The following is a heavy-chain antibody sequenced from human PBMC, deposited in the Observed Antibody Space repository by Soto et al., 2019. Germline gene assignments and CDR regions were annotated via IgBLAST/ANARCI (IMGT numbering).Heavy chain of an antibody. J-gene: IGHJ4*02. Sequence: DVRLAESGGGLVQPGGSLRLSCTTSGFSFASFAMTWVRQAPGKGLEWVATISGSDGKTYYADSVKGRFSISRDTSRNTLYLQMNSLRADDTAIYYCAKWSYLDYWGQVTRVTVSS. D-gene: IGHD3-3*01. CDR3: AKWSYLDY. CDR1: GFSFASFA. V-gene: IGHV3-23*04. CDR2: ISGSDGKT.